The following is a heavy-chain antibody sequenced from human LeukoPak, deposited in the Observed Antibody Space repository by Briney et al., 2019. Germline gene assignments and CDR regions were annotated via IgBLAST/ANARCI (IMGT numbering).Heavy chain of an antibody. V-gene: IGHV3-66*02. J-gene: IGHJ6*04. CDR1: GFTFSSYA. Sequence: GGSLRLSCAASGFTFSSYAMSWVRQAPGKGLEWVSVIYSGGSTYYADSVKGRFTISRDNSKNTLYLQMNSLRAEDTAVYYCARGLWFGMDVWGKGTTVTVSS. CDR3: ARGLWFGMDV. CDR2: IYSGGST. D-gene: IGHD3-10*01.